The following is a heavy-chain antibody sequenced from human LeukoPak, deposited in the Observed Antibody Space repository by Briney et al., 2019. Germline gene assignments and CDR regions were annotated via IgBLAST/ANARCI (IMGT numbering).Heavy chain of an antibody. D-gene: IGHD3-9*01. J-gene: IGHJ4*02. CDR1: GFTTSSHY. Sequence: GGSLRLSCAASGFTTSSHYLHWVRQAPGKGLEWVSVIYIGGATHYAESVRGRFTVSRDDSKNNLYLRMSSLRVEDTAVYYCATRDLQSSSDILKWGQGTLVTVSS. CDR3: ATRDLQSSSDILK. CDR2: IYIGGAT. V-gene: IGHV3-66*01.